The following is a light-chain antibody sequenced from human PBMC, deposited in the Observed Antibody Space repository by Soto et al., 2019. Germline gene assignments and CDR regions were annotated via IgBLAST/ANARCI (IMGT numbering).Light chain of an antibody. Sequence: QSVLTQPPSVSAAPGQTVTISCSGSSSNIGKSYVAWYQQLPGTAPKLLIYDDNKRPSGIPDRFSGSKSGTSATLAITGLQTGDEADYYCGTWDAGLSAVVFGGGTKLTVL. V-gene: IGLV1-51*01. J-gene: IGLJ2*01. CDR1: SSNIGKSY. CDR3: GTWDAGLSAVV. CDR2: DDN.